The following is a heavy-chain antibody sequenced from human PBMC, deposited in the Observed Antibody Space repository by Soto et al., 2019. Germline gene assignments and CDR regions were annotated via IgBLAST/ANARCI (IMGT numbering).Heavy chain of an antibody. J-gene: IGHJ4*02. CDR1: GYTLTGYY. CDR3: AIERLGYCSGGSCDCGLGFDY. Sequence: ASVKVSRLACGYTLTGYYMHWVRQAPARGREGMGWIYYNSGGTNNAQKLQGWVTMTRDTSISTDYMALNRPTSDDTAVYYCAIERLGYCSGGSCDCGLGFDYWGQGTLVTVSS. D-gene: IGHD2-15*01. CDR2: IYYNSGGT. V-gene: IGHV1-2*04.